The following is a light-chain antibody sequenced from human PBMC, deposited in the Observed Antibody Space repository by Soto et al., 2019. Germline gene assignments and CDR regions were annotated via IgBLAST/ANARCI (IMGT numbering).Light chain of an antibody. V-gene: IGKV1-27*01. Sequence: DIQMTQSPSSLSASVGDRVTITCRASQGISNDLAWYQQKPGKVPKLLIYAASTLQSGVPSRFSGSGSGTDFTLTISSLQPEDVATYYCQKYKSALITFGQGTRLEIK. CDR1: QGISND. CDR2: AAS. J-gene: IGKJ5*01. CDR3: QKYKSALIT.